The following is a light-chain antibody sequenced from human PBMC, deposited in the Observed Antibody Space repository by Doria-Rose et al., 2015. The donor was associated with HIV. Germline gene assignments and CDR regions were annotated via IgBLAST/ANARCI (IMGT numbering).Light chain of an antibody. V-gene: IGLV3-21*02. CDR3: QVSDSGREWGV. J-gene: IGLJ1*01. CDR1: NIGSRH. CDR2: DDD. Sequence: VVTQPPSVSVAPGQTARITCGGNNIGSRHVHWYQQRPGRAPVLVVYDDDVRPSRISGRFSGSNSGNTDTLTISWVEAGDEADYYCQVSDSGREWGVFGSGTKVTVL.